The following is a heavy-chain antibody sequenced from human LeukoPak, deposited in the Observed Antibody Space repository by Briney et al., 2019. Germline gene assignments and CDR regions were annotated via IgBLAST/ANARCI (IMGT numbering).Heavy chain of an antibody. CDR3: ARGRMAVAGSYEY. D-gene: IGHD6-19*01. J-gene: IGHJ4*02. CDR1: GITFGSYW. CDR2: IKPDGSEK. Sequence: GGSLTLACAASGITFGSYWMTWVRQAPGKGLECLANIKPDGSEKHYVDSVEGRFTISRDNAKNSLFLEMNSLRAEDTAVYYCARGRMAVAGSYEYWGQGTLVTVSS. V-gene: IGHV3-7*05.